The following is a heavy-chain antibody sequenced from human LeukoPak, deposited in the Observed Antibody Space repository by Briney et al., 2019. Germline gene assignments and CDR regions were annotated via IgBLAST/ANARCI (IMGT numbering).Heavy chain of an antibody. CDR1: GGSFSFYY. CDR2: INHSGST. Sequence: SETLSLTCAVYGGSFSFYYWSWIRQPPGKGLEWIGEINHSGSTNYNPSLKSRVTISVDTSKNQFSLKLSSVTAADTAVYYCAREGWLSKYYFDYWGQGTLVTVSS. J-gene: IGHJ4*02. V-gene: IGHV4-34*01. D-gene: IGHD3-22*01. CDR3: AREGWLSKYYFDY.